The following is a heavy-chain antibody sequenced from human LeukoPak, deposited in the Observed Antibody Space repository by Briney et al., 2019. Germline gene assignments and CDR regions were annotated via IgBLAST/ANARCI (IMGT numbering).Heavy chain of an antibody. CDR1: GFTFSSYA. V-gene: IGHV3-30*04. CDR3: ARDQGHLATFFDY. J-gene: IGHJ4*02. Sequence: GGSLRLSCAASGFTFSSYAMHWVRQAPGKGLEWVAVISYDGSNKYYADSVKGRFTISRDNSKNTLYLQMNSLRAEDTAVYYCARDQGHLATFFDYWGQGTLVTVSS. D-gene: IGHD2/OR15-2a*01. CDR2: ISYDGSNK.